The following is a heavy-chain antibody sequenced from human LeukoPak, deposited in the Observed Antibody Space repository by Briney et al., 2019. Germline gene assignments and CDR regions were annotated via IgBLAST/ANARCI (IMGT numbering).Heavy chain of an antibody. Sequence: PGGSLRLSCAASGFTFSSYAMSWVRQAPGKGLEWVSVISGSGGSTYYADSVKGRFTISRDNSKNTLYLQMNSLRAEDTAVYYCAKDVALIVVVIKPQGDCGQGTLVTVSS. CDR2: ISGSGGST. V-gene: IGHV3-23*01. CDR3: AKDVALIVVVIKPQGD. CDR1: GFTFSSYA. J-gene: IGHJ4*02. D-gene: IGHD3-22*01.